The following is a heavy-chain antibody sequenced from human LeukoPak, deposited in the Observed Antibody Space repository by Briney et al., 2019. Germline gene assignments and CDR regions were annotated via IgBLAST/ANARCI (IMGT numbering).Heavy chain of an antibody. CDR1: GFTFSSYG. CDR3: AKDSNPYSSGWPPDY. CDR2: ISYDGSNK. V-gene: IGHV3-30*18. D-gene: IGHD6-19*01. Sequence: GGSLRLSCAASGFTFSSYGMHWVRQAPGKGLEWVAVISYDGSNKCYADSVKGRFTISRDNSKNTLYPQMNSLRAEDTAVYYCAKDSNPYSSGWPPDYWGQGTLVTVSS. J-gene: IGHJ4*02.